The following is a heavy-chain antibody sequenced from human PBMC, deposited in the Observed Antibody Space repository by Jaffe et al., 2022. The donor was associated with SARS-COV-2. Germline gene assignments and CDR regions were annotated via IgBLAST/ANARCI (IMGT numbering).Heavy chain of an antibody. J-gene: IGHJ6*02. CDR1: GFTFSSYG. Sequence: QVQLVESGGGVVQPGRSLRLSCAASGFTFSSYGMHWVRQAPGKGLEWVAVIWYDGSNKYYADSVKGRFTISRDNSKNTLYLQMNSLRAEDTAVYYCARDGAGRQWELLPAPWVYYGMDVWGQGTTVTVSS. CDR2: IWYDGSNK. CDR3: ARDGAGRQWELLPAPWVYYGMDV. D-gene: IGHD1-26*01. V-gene: IGHV3-33*01.